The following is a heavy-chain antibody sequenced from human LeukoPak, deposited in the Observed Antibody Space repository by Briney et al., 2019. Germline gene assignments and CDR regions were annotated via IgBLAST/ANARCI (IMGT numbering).Heavy chain of an antibody. Sequence: KSSETLSLTCAVYGGSFSGYYWSWIRQPPGKGLEWIGEINHSGSTNYNPSLKSRVTISVDTSKNQFSLKLSSVTAADTAVYYCARSFYSVVVVAVPGYYFDYWGQGTLVTVSS. CDR3: ARSFYSVVVVAVPGYYFDY. CDR1: GGSFSGYY. V-gene: IGHV4-34*01. CDR2: INHSGST. J-gene: IGHJ4*02. D-gene: IGHD2-15*01.